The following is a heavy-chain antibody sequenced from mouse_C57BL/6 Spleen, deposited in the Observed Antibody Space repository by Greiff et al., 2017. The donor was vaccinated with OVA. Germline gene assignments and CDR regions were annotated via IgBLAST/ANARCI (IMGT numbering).Heavy chain of an antibody. D-gene: IGHD2-10*02. Sequence: VQLQQPGAELVRPGSSVKLSCKASGYTFTSYWMDWVKQRPGQGLEWIGNIYPSDSETHYNPKFKDKATLTVDKSSSTAYMQLSSLTAEDSAVYYCARRTYGYSYALDYWGQGTSVTVSS. J-gene: IGHJ4*01. CDR3: ARRTYGYSYALDY. V-gene: IGHV1-61*01. CDR2: IYPSDSET. CDR1: GYTFTSYW.